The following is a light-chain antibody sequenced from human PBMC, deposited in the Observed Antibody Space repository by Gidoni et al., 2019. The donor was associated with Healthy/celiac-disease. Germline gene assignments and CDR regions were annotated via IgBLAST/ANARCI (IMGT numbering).Light chain of an antibody. J-gene: IGKJ4*01. Sequence: DIQLTQSPSFLSASVGDRVTITCRASQGISSYLAWYQQKPGKAPKLLIYAASTLQSGVPSRFSGSGSGTEFTLTVSSLQPEDFATYYCQQLNSYPSFTFGGGTKVESK. CDR2: AAS. CDR3: QQLNSYPSFT. CDR1: QGISSY. V-gene: IGKV1-9*01.